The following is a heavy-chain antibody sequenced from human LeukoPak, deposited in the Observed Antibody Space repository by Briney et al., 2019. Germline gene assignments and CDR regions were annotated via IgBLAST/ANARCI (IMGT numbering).Heavy chain of an antibody. CDR1: GFTFSDYY. D-gene: IGHD3-3*01. Sequence: GGSLRLPCAASGFTFSDYYMSWIRQAPGKGLEWVSYISSSGSTIYYADSVKGRFTISRDNAKNSLYLQMKSLRAEDTAVYYCASDFWSGYLDYWGQGTLVTVSS. V-gene: IGHV3-11*01. CDR3: ASDFWSGYLDY. CDR2: ISSSGSTI. J-gene: IGHJ4*02.